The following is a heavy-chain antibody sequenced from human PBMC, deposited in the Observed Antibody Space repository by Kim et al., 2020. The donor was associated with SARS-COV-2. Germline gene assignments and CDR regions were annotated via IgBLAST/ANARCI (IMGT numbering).Heavy chain of an antibody. J-gene: IGHJ4*02. Sequence: GGSLRLSCAASGFNFRSYWMSWVRQAPGKGLEWVANIKEDGSVKQYVDSVKGRFTISRDNAGNSLYLQLNSLRADDTATYYCARDGILSYTSSWDYWGQGSLVTVSS. V-gene: IGHV3-7*03. CDR2: IKEDGSVK. D-gene: IGHD6-13*01. CDR3: ARDGILSYTSSWDY. CDR1: GFNFRSYW.